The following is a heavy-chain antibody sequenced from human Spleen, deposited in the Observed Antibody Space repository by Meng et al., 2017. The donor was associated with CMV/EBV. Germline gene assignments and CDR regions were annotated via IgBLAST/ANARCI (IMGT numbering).Heavy chain of an antibody. CDR1: GGSISSYY. CDR2: MYYSGST. CDR3: ARGGYSSSWYYFDY. Sequence: SETLSLTCTVSGGSISSYYWSWIRQPPGKGLEWIGYMYYSGSTNYNPSLKSRVTISVDTSKNQFSLKLSSVTAADTAVYYCARGGYSSSWYYFDYWGQGTLVTVSS. D-gene: IGHD6-13*01. V-gene: IGHV4-59*12. J-gene: IGHJ4*02.